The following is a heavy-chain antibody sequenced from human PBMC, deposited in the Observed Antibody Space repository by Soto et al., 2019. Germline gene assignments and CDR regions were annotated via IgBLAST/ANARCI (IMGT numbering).Heavy chain of an antibody. D-gene: IGHD4-4*01. J-gene: IGHJ4*02. CDR1: GASISSYY. V-gene: IGHV4-59*01. CDR2: ISYSGST. CDR3: ARSPDYTNRYDN. Sequence: KPSETLSLTCTASGASISSYYWNWIRQPPGKGLEWIGFISYSGSTNYNPSLTSRVTISVDTSKNQFSLKLTSVTAADTAVYYCARSPDYTNRYDNWGQGALVTVSS.